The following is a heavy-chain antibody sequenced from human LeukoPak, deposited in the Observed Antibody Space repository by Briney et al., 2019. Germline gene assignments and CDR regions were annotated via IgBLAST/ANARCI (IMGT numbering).Heavy chain of an antibody. Sequence: PSETLSLTCAVYGGSFSGYYWSWIRQPPGKGLEWIGEINHSGSTNYNPSLKSRVTISVDTSKNQFSLKLSSVTAADTAVYYCARAPPRYCSSTSCYRRYNNWFDPWGQGTLVTVSS. J-gene: IGHJ5*02. CDR2: INHSGST. V-gene: IGHV4-34*01. CDR3: ARAPPRYCSSTSCYRRYNNWFDP. D-gene: IGHD2-2*01. CDR1: GGSFSGYY.